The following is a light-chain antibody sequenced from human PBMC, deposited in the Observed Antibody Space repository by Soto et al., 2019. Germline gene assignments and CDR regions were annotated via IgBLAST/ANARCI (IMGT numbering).Light chain of an antibody. CDR1: QNIRSNS. Sequence: EIVLTQSPGTLSLSPGERATLSCRASQNIRSNSLAWYQQKPGQAPRLLIYGASNRAAGIPDRVSGSGSGTDFPLTISRLEPEDFAIYYCHQYGNSPPWTFGQGTKVEIK. CDR3: HQYGNSPPWT. V-gene: IGKV3-20*01. J-gene: IGKJ1*01. CDR2: GAS.